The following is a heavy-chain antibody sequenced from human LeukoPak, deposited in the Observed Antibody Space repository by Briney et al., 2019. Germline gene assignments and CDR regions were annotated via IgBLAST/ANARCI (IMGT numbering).Heavy chain of an antibody. J-gene: IGHJ4*02. CDR2: ISGSGAST. CDR3: AKAALRYQLLSSLDY. D-gene: IGHD2-2*01. Sequence: GGSLRLSCAASGFTFSGFEMNWVRQAPGKGLEWVSAISGSGASTYYADSVKGRFTISRDNSKNTLYLQMNSLRAEDTAIYYCAKAALRYQLLSSLDYWGQGTLVTVSS. CDR1: GFTFSGFE. V-gene: IGHV3-23*01.